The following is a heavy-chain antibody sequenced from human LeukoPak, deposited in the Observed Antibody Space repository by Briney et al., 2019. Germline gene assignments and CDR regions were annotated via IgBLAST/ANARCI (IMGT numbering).Heavy chain of an antibody. CDR1: TFTFSSYT. CDR3: ATDQLGGYGPYDY. J-gene: IGHJ4*02. V-gene: IGHV3-21*01. Sequence: GGSLRLSCAASTFTFSSYTMHWIRQAPGKGLEWVSSITSSSSYIYYTDSVKGRFTISRDNAKNSVYLQMNSLRAEDTAVYYCATDQLGGYGPYDYWGQGTLVTVSS. CDR2: ITSSSSYI. D-gene: IGHD3-16*01.